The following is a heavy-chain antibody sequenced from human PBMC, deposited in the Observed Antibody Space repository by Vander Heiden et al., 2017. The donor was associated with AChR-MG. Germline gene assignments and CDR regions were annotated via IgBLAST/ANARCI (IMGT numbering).Heavy chain of an antibody. CDR1: GFSLSTYA. CDR3: IRFCDTSSCYTRGFGMDV. D-gene: IGHD3-3*01. J-gene: IGHJ6*02. CDR2: ISAGGGSA. Sequence: EVQVSESGGGLVQPGGSLRLSCAASGFSLSTYAMSWVRQAPGKGLEWVSSISAGGGSANYAGSVRGRFTVSRDNSKNTVYLQMTSLRAEDSAVYYCIRFCDTSSCYTRGFGMDVWGQGTTVTVSS. V-gene: IGHV3-23*01.